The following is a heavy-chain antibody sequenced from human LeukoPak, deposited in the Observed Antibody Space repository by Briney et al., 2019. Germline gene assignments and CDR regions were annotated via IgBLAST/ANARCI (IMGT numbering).Heavy chain of an antibody. Sequence: GGSLRLSCAASGFTFSSYWMSWVRQAPGKGLEWVANIKQDGSDKYYVDSVKGRFTISRDNSKNTLYLQMNSLRAEDTAVYYCARDRWYYYDSSGPYDAFDIWGQGTMVTVSS. V-gene: IGHV3-7*05. J-gene: IGHJ3*02. CDR1: GFTFSSYW. CDR3: ARDRWYYYDSSGPYDAFDI. CDR2: IKQDGSDK. D-gene: IGHD3-22*01.